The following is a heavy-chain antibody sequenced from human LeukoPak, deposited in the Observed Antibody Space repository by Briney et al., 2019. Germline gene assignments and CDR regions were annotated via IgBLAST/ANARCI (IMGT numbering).Heavy chain of an antibody. CDR1: GFTFDDYA. CDR2: ISWNSGSI. Sequence: GRSLRLSCAASGFTFDDYAMHWVRQAPGKGLEWVSGISWNSGSIGYADSVKGRFTISRDNAKNSLYLQMNSLRAEDTALYYCAKLYGSGSYPLYFDYWGQGTLVTVSS. CDR3: AKLYGSGSYPLYFDY. J-gene: IGHJ4*02. V-gene: IGHV3-9*01. D-gene: IGHD3-10*01.